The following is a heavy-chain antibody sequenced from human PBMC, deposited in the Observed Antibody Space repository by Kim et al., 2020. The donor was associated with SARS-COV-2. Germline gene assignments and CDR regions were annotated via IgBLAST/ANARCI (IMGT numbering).Heavy chain of an antibody. CDR3: ATRKHGQTYYYDSSGSTGWFDP. CDR2: FDPEDGET. V-gene: IGHV1-24*01. J-gene: IGHJ5*02. D-gene: IGHD3-22*01. CDR1: GYTLTELS. Sequence: ASVKVSCKVSGYTLTELSMHWVRQAPGKGLEWMGGFDPEDGETIYAQKFQGRVTMTEDTSTDTAYMELSSLRSEDTAVYYCATRKHGQTYYYDSSGSTGWFDPWGQGTLVTVSS.